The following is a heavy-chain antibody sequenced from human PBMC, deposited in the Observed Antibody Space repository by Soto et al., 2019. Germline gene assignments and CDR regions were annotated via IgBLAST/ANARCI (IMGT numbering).Heavy chain of an antibody. D-gene: IGHD2-2*01. CDR3: AKDTSSSPYYMDV. CDR1: GFTFSNFA. V-gene: IGHV3-23*01. CDR2: ITGSTGTT. Sequence: EVQVLESGGGSVQPGGSLRLSCAASGFTFSNFAMSWVRHAPGKGLEWVSEITGSTGTTYYADSVKGRFIISRDNSKNTVHLQMNSLRAEVTAVYYCAKDTSSSPYYMDVWGKGTTVTVSS. J-gene: IGHJ6*03.